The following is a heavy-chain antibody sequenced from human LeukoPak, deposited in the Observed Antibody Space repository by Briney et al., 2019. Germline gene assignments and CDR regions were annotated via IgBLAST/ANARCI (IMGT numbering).Heavy chain of an antibody. CDR3: ARDRSGYVMDV. CDR1: GFTFSSYG. CDR2: IRYDGSNK. J-gene: IGHJ6*04. V-gene: IGHV3-30*02. Sequence: GGSLRLSCAASGFTFSSYGMHWFRQAPGKGLEWVAFIRYDGSNKYYADSVKGRFTISRDNSKNTLYLQMNSLRDEDTAVYYCARDRSGYVMDVWGKGTTVTVSS.